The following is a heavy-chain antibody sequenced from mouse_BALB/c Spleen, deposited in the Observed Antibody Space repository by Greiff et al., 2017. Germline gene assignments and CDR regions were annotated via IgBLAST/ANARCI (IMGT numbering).Heavy chain of an antibody. J-gene: IGHJ4*01. V-gene: IGHV1-87*01. CDR1: GYTFTSYW. Sequence: VKLQQSGAELARPGASVKLSCKASGYTFTSYWMQWVKQRPGQGLEWIGAIYPGDGDTRYTQKFKGKATLTADKSSSTAYMQLSSLASEDSAVYYCARERGLRDAMDYWGQGTSVTVSS. D-gene: IGHD1-1*01. CDR3: ARERGLRDAMDY. CDR2: IYPGDGDT.